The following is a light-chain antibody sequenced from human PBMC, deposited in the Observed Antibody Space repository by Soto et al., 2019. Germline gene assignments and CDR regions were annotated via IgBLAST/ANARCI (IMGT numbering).Light chain of an antibody. CDR2: DAT. CDR1: KIGSKI. V-gene: IGLV3-21*02. CDR3: QVWASTSEFFV. J-gene: IGLJ1*01. Sequence: SYYLTEPPSVSVARGQTAKITWGGDKIGSKIVHCYKPRPGQAPVALFFDATDRPSGIPDRISASTSGDTATLTISRVDAGDEADYYCQVWASTSEFFVFGSGTKVTV.